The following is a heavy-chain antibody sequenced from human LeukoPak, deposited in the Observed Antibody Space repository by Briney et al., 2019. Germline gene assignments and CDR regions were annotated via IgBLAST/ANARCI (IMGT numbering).Heavy chain of an antibody. Sequence: SETLSLTCTVSGGSISSSSYYWGWIRQPPGKGLEWIGSIYYSGSTYYNPSLKSRVTISVDTSKNQFSLKLSSVTAADTAVYYCARQIAAAGTLAENWFDPWGQATLVTVSS. V-gene: IGHV4-39*01. CDR1: GGSISSSSYY. J-gene: IGHJ5*02. CDR2: IYYSGST. D-gene: IGHD6-13*01. CDR3: ARQIAAAGTLAENWFDP.